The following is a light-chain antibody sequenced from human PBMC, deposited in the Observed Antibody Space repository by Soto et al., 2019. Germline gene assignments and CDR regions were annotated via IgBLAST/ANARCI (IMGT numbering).Light chain of an antibody. Sequence: VVSMSAAALSLSPRERATLSCRASQSVGKYLVWYQQKPGQAPRLLIYDASNRATGIPARFSGSGSGTDFTLTISSLGPEDVAVYYCQQRGNRPPWTFGQGTKVDIK. V-gene: IGKV3-11*01. CDR2: DAS. J-gene: IGKJ1*01. CDR1: QSVGKY. CDR3: QQRGNRPPWT.